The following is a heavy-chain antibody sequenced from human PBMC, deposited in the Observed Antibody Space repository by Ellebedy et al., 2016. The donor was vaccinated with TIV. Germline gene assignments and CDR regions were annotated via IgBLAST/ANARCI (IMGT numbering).Heavy chain of an antibody. CDR1: GFAFSSNY. CDR3: ARSRVGRGWYYFDY. V-gene: IGHV3-53*01. CDR2: IYSGGST. J-gene: IGHJ4*02. Sequence: GESLKISCAASGFAFSSNYMSWVRQAPGKGLEWVSVIYSGGSTYYADSVKGRFTISRDNSKNTLYLQMNSLRAEGTAVYYCARSRVGRGWYYFDYWGQGTLVTVSS. D-gene: IGHD6-19*01.